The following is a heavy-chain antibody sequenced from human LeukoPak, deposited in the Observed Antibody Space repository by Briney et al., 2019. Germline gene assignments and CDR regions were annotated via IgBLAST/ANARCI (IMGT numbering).Heavy chain of an antibody. J-gene: IGHJ6*03. CDR1: GYTFTSYG. CDR3: ARDHVRPLDYYYYYMDV. D-gene: IGHD3-10*02. CDR2: ISAYNGNT. V-gene: IGHV1-18*01. Sequence: GASVKVSCKASGYTFTSYGISWVRQAPGQGLEWMGWISAYNGNTNYAQKLQGRVTMTTDTSTSTAYMELRSLRSDDTAVYYCARDHVRPLDYYYYYMDVWGKGTTVTVSS.